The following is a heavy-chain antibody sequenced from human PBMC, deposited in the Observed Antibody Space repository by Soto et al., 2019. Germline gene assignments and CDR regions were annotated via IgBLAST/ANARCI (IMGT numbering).Heavy chain of an antibody. CDR1: GFTFSSHS. CDR3: ARGWGSNYDFWSGSPMDV. D-gene: IGHD3-3*01. J-gene: IGHJ6*02. CDR2: ISSSSSYI. Sequence: PGGSLRLSCAAPGFTFSSHSMNWVRQAPGKGLEWVSFISSSSSYIYYADSVKGRFTISRDNAKKSLYLQMNSLRAEDTAVYYCARGWGSNYDFWSGSPMDVWGQGTTVTVSS. V-gene: IGHV3-21*01.